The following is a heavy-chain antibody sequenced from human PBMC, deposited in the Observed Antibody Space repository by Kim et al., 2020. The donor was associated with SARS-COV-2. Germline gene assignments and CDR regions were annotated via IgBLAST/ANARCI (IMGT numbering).Heavy chain of an antibody. CDR2: ISWNSGSI. Sequence: GGSLRLSCAASGFTFGDYAMHWVRQAPGKGLEWVSGISWNSGSIGYADSVKGRFTISRDNAKNSLYLQMNSLRAEDTALYYCAKDGHPASGSGSYYIYYYYYGMDVWGQGTTVTVSS. CDR3: AKDGHPASGSGSYYIYYYYYGMDV. J-gene: IGHJ6*02. D-gene: IGHD3-10*01. CDR1: GFTFGDYA. V-gene: IGHV3-9*01.